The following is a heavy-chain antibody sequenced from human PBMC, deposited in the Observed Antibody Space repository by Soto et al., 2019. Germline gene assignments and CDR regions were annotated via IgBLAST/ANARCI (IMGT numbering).Heavy chain of an antibody. CDR3: AKRATGTYYDY. Sequence: EVQLLESGGGLVQPGGSLRLSCAASGFTFSSYAMSWVRQDPGQGLEWVSGISGSGDSTYYADSVKGRFTSSRDNSKNTLYLQMNSLRSEATAVYYCAKRATGTYYDYGGQGPLVTVSS. J-gene: IGHJ4*02. D-gene: IGHD1-1*01. V-gene: IGHV3-23*01. CDR1: GFTFSSYA. CDR2: ISGSGDST.